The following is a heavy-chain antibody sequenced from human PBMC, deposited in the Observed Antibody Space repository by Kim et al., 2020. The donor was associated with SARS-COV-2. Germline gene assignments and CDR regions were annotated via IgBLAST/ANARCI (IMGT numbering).Heavy chain of an antibody. J-gene: IGHJ5*02. CDR1: GGSISSSSYY. Sequence: SETLSLTCTVSGGSISSSSYYWGWIRQPPGKGLEWIGSIYYSGSTYYNPSLKSRVTISVDTSKNQFSLKLSSVTAADTAVYYCARQRLRGYLPLNWFDPWGQGTLVTVSS. V-gene: IGHV4-39*01. CDR3: ARQRLRGYLPLNWFDP. D-gene: IGHD5-12*01. CDR2: IYYSGST.